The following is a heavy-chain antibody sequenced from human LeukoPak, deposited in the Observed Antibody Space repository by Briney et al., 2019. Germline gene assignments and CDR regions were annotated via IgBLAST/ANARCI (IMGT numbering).Heavy chain of an antibody. CDR1: GFTFSNFG. Sequence: GGSLRLSCAASGFTFSNFGMHWVRQAPGKGLEWVTFIRRDGSSKYYAHSVKGRFTISRDNSKNPLYLQMNSLRAEDTAVYYCAKGGGGSWSCRGLYWGQGTLVTVSS. CDR2: IRRDGSSK. CDR3: AKGGGGSWSCRGLY. D-gene: IGHD6-13*01. J-gene: IGHJ4*02. V-gene: IGHV3-30*02.